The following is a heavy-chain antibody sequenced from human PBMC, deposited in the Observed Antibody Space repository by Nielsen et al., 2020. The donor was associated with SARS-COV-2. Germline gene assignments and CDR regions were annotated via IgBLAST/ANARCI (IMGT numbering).Heavy chain of an antibody. CDR2: IIPIFGTA. V-gene: IGHV1-69*06. J-gene: IGHJ4*02. D-gene: IGHD3-10*01. Sequence: WVRQAPGQGLEWMGGIIPIFGTANYAQKFQGRVTITADKSTSTAYMELSSLRSEDTAVYYCARVDYYGSGSYYDEFYYFDYWGRGTLVTVSS. CDR3: ARVDYYGSGSYYDEFYYFDY.